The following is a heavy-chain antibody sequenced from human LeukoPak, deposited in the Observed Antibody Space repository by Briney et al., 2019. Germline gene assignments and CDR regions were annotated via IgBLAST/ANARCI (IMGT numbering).Heavy chain of an antibody. Sequence: NPSQTLSLTCTVSGGSISSGDYYWSWIRQPPGKGLEWIGYIYYSGSTYYNPSLKSRVTISVDTSKNQFSLKLSSVTAADTAVYYCAGTHGAVAGDPYFDYWGQGTLVTVSS. J-gene: IGHJ4*02. CDR2: IYYSGST. CDR3: AGTHGAVAGDPYFDY. V-gene: IGHV4-30-4*01. D-gene: IGHD6-19*01. CDR1: GGSISSGDYY.